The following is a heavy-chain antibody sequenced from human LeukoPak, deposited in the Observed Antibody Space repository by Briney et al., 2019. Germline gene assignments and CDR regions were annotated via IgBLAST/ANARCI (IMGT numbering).Heavy chain of an antibody. CDR1: GGSISSGDYY. CDR3: ARGVSTMVRGVIIATTPYGMDV. J-gene: IGHJ6*02. CDR2: IYYSGST. V-gene: IGHV4-30-4*01. Sequence: SQTLSLTCTVSGGSISSGDYYWSWIRQPPGKGLEWIGYIYYSGSTYYNPSLKSRVTISVDTSKNQFSLKLSSVTAADTAVYYCARGVSTMVRGVIIATTPYGMDVWGQGTTVTVSS. D-gene: IGHD3-10*01.